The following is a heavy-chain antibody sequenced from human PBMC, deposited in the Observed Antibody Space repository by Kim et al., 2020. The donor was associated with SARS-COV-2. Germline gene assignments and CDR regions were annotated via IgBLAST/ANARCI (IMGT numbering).Heavy chain of an antibody. V-gene: IGHV3-48*02. D-gene: IGHD1-26*01. CDR3: ARDRLYSGSYYAVDI. J-gene: IGHJ3*02. Sequence: DAVKGRFTISRDNAKNSLYLQMNSLRDEDTAVYYCARDRLYSGSYYAVDIWGQGTMVTVSS.